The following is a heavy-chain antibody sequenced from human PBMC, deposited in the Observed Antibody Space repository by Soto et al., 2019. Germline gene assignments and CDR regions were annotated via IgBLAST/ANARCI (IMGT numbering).Heavy chain of an antibody. J-gene: IGHJ4*02. CDR2: IGGSDTFT. CDR3: VRDGSLLPMTR. CDR1: GFTFKNYN. Sequence: EVQLVESGGGLVKPGGSLRLSCVASGFTFKNYNMNWVRQAPGKGLEWVSSIGGSDTFTYYADSVKGRFTISRDKAKSSLFLQRNSLRVQDTAVDFCVRDGSLLPMTRWGQGTLATVSS. D-gene: IGHD3-10*01. V-gene: IGHV3-21*02.